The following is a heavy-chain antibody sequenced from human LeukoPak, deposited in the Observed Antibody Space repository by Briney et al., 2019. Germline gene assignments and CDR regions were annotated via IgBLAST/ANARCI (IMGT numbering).Heavy chain of an antibody. CDR2: VYYVGNT. Sequence: SETLSLTCSVSGGSISSGGNYWSWLRQLPGKGLEWIGYVYYVGNTNYNPSLKSRLSMSVDTSKNQFSLSLTSVTAADTAVYYCARVEVIGSTRYFDYWGQGAMVSVSS. J-gene: IGHJ4*02. V-gene: IGHV4-31*03. CDR1: GGSISSGGNY. D-gene: IGHD3-16*02. CDR3: ARVEVIGSTRYFDY.